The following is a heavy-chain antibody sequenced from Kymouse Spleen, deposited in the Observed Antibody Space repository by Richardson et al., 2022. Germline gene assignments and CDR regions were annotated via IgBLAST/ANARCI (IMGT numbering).Heavy chain of an antibody. CDR3: ARAS*LRW*LPTTTTVWTS. CDR2: IYSGGST. J-gene: IGHJ6*02. D-gene: IGHD4-23*01. Sequence: EVQLVESGGGLIQPGGSLRLSCAASGFTVSSNYMSWVRQAPGKGLEWVSVIYSGGSTYYADSVKGRFTISRDNSKNTLYLQMNSLRAEDTAVYYCARAS*LRW*LPTTTTVWTSGAKGPRSPSPQ. CDR1: GFTVSSNY. V-gene: IGHV3-53*01.